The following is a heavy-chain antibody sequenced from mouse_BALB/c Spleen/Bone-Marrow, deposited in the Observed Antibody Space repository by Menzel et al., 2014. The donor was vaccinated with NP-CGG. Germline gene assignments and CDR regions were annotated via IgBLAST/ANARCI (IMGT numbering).Heavy chain of an antibody. J-gene: IGHJ1*01. CDR2: INPYNDDT. V-gene: IGHV1-14*01. Sequence: VQLQQSGPELVKPGASVKMSCKAFGYTFTSYVVHWVKQKPGQGLEWIGNINPYNDDTMYNEKFKGKATLTSDKSSSTAYMELSSLTSEDSAVYYCARSLYGYDWYFDVWGAGTTVTVSS. CDR1: GYTFTSYV. D-gene: IGHD2-2*01. CDR3: ARSLYGYDWYFDV.